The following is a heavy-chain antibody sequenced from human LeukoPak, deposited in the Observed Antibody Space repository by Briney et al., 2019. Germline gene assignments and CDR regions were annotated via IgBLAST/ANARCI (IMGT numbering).Heavy chain of an antibody. Sequence: GGSLRLSCAASRFTFTNYSMNWVRQAPGKGLEWVSSISSSSSSYIYYADSVKGRFTISRDNAKNSLYLQMNSLRAEDTAVYYCARHVTIKAYYGSGSYYPRTLHFDYWGQGTLVTVSS. J-gene: IGHJ4*02. CDR1: RFTFTNYS. CDR2: ISSSSSSYI. V-gene: IGHV3-21*01. D-gene: IGHD3-10*01. CDR3: ARHVTIKAYYGSGSYYPRTLHFDY.